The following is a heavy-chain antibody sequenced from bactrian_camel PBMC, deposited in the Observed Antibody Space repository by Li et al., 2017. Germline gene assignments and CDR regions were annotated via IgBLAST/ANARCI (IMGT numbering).Heavy chain of an antibody. Sequence: QLVESGGGLVQPGGSLRLSCTVSGFSSYYMSWVRQAPGKGLEWVSGIDRSGGATDYADSVKGRFTMSRDNARNTLYLQMNSLKTEDTAVYYCAATARGSWSAPYHYWGQGTQVTVS. D-gene: IGHD6*01. CDR2: IDRSGGAT. CDR3: AATARGSWSAPYHY. CDR1: GFSSYY. V-gene: IGHV3S5*01. J-gene: IGHJ4*01.